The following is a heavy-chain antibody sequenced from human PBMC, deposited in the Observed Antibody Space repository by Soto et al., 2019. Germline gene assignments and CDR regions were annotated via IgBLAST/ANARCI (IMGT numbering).Heavy chain of an antibody. Sequence: EVQLLESGGGLVQPGGSLRLSCAASGFTFSSYAMNWVRQGPGKGLEWVSGISGSGGSTYYADSVKGRFTISRDNSKNTLYLQMNSLRAEDTAVYYCAKTAYGPGSPRGDWFAPWGQGALVTVSS. CDR2: ISGSGGST. D-gene: IGHD3-10*01. CDR3: AKTAYGPGSPRGDWFAP. CDR1: GFTFSSYA. J-gene: IGHJ5*02. V-gene: IGHV3-23*01.